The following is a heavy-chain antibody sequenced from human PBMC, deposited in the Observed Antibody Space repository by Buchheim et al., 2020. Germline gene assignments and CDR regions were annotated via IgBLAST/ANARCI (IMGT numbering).Heavy chain of an antibody. CDR2: ISYDGSNK. CDR3: ARGLYQLLPSYYYYYGMDV. J-gene: IGHJ6*02. Sequence: QVQLVESGGGVVQPGRSLRLSCAASGFTFSSYAMHWVRQAPGKGLEWVAAISYDGSNKYYADSVKGRFTIPRDNSKNTLYLQMNSLRAEDTAVYYCARGLYQLLPSYYYYYGMDVWGQGTT. V-gene: IGHV3-30*04. CDR1: GFTFSSYA. D-gene: IGHD2-2*01.